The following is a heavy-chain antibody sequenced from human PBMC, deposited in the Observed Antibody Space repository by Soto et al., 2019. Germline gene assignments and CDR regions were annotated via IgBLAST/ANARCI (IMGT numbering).Heavy chain of an antibody. D-gene: IGHD2-2*01. J-gene: IGHJ6*02. CDR3: VTSHYCSSTSCYALGDRHYYYYGMDV. V-gene: IGHV3-64D*08. CDR1: GFTFSSYA. CDR2: ISSNGGST. Sequence: GGSLRLSCSASGFTFSSYAMHWVRQAPGKGLEYVSAISSNGGSTYYADSVKGRFTISRDNSKNTLYLQMSGLRAEDTAVYYCVTSHYCSSTSCYALGDRHYYYYGMDVWGQGTTVTVSS.